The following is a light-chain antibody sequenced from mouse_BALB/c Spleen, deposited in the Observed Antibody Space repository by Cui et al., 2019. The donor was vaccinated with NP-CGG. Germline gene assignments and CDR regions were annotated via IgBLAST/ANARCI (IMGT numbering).Light chain of an antibody. CDR2: SNN. V-gene: IGLV1*01. J-gene: IGLJ1*01. Sequence: QAVVTQESALTTPLGETVTLTCRSSTGTVTTSNYVTWVQEKPDHLFIGLIGSNNNRAPGVPAIFSGSLIGNKAALIITGAQTDDEAIYFCALWYNHHWVFGGGTKLTVL. CDR3: ALWYNHHWV. CDR1: TGTVTTSNY.